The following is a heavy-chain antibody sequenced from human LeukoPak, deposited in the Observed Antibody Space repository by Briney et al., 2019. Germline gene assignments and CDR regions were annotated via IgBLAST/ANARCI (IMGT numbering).Heavy chain of an antibody. CDR1: GFPFSTFW. J-gene: IGHJ3*02. V-gene: IGHV3-30*02. D-gene: IGHD3-9*01. CDR2: IRYDGSNK. CDR3: AKGVGHNYDILTLDAFDI. Sequence: GGSLRLSCAVSGFPFSTFWMSWVRQAPGKGLEWVAFIRYDGSNKYYADSVKGRFTISRDNSKNTLYLQMNSLRAEDTDVYYCAKGVGHNYDILTLDAFDIWGQGTMVTVSS.